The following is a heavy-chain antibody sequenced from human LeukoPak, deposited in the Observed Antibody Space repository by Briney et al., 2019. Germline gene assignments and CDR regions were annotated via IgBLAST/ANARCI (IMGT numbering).Heavy chain of an antibody. CDR1: GFSLSTSGMR. Sequence: SGPALVKPTQTLTLTCTFSGFSLSTSGMRASWIRHPPGKALEWLARIDWDDDKFYSTSLKTRLTISKDTSKNQVVLTMTNMDPVDTATYYCANTGPDGAFDIWGQGTMVTVSS. CDR2: IDWDDDK. D-gene: IGHD1-14*01. CDR3: ANTGPDGAFDI. J-gene: IGHJ3*02. V-gene: IGHV2-70*04.